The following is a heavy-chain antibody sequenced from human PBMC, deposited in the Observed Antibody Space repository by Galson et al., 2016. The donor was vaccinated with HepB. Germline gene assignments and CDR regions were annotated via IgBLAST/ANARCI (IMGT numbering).Heavy chain of an antibody. Sequence: YYADSVKGRFTVSRDNSKNTLYLQMNSLRAEDTAVYYCAKDLFDFWSGYYTGFDFWGQGTLVTVSS. J-gene: IGHJ4*02. D-gene: IGHD3-3*01. CDR3: AKDLFDFWSGYYTGFDF. V-gene: IGHV3-23*01.